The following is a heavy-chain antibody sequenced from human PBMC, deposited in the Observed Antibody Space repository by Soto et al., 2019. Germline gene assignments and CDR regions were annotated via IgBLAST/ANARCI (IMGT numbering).Heavy chain of an antibody. CDR3: ARESGDWPLNWFDP. Sequence: GGSLRLSCAASGFNFSNHWMHWVRQRPAEGLVWVSRITSDGKSKAYAEPVKGRFAISRDNAKNTLYLQMNGLTAEDTAVYYCARESGDWPLNWFDPWGQGTLVTVS. D-gene: IGHD2-21*02. CDR2: ITSDGKSK. V-gene: IGHV3-74*01. CDR1: GFNFSNHW. J-gene: IGHJ5*02.